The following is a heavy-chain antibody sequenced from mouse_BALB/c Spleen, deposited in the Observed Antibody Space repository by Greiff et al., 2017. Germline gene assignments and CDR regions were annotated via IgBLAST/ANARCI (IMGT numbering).Heavy chain of an antibody. D-gene: IGHD1-1*01. J-gene: IGHJ2*01. CDR3: ARQGIYYYGSSYDFDY. Sequence: EAKLMESGGGLVQPGGSLKLSCAASGFTFSSYGMSWVRQTPDKRLELVATINSNGGSTYYPDSVKGRFTISRDNAKNTLYLQMSSLKSEDTAMYYCARQGIYYYGSSYDFDYWGQGTTLTVSS. V-gene: IGHV5-6-3*01. CDR2: INSNGGST. CDR1: GFTFSSYG.